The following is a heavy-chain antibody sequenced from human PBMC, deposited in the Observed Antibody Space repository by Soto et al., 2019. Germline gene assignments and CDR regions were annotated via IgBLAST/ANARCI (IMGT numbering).Heavy chain of an antibody. Sequence: SVKVSCKASGGTFSRYAITWVRQAPGQGLEWMGGIIPTFGTANYAQKFQGRVTITADESTSTAYMELTSLRSEDTAVYYCARGHCGGDGYSEYYYVIDVWGQGTTVTVSS. V-gene: IGHV1-69*13. J-gene: IGHJ6*02. CDR1: GGTFSRYA. CDR2: IIPTFGTA. D-gene: IGHD2-21*02. CDR3: ARGHCGGDGYSEYYYVIDV.